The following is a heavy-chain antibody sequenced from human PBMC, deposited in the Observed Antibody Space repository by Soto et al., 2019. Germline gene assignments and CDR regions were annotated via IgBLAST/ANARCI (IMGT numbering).Heavy chain of an antibody. Sequence: EVRLLESGGGLVQPGGSLRLSCAVSGLTFSRYAMSWVRQAPGKGLEWVSAVSGSGSATRYADSVKGRFTISRDNFKNTVSLQMNSLRVDDTAIYFCAKRRDFDSGLFDFWGQGALVTVSS. V-gene: IGHV3-23*01. CDR3: AKRRDFDSGLFDF. CDR1: GLTFSRYA. CDR2: VSGSGSAT. J-gene: IGHJ4*02. D-gene: IGHD2-21*02.